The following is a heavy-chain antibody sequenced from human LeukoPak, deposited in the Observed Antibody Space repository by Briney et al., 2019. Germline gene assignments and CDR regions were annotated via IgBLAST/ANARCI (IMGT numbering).Heavy chain of an antibody. V-gene: IGHV3-30-3*01. J-gene: IGHJ4*02. CDR2: ISYDGNIE. CDR3: ARVGSSYCSSTSCRTFDS. CDR1: GFTFNTYA. Sequence: PGGSLRLSCAASGFTFNTYAMHWVRQAPGKGLEWVAVISYDGNIEDYADSVKGRFTISRDNSKNTLYLQVHSLTVEDTAVYYCARVGSSYCSSTSCRTFDSWGQGTLVTVSS. D-gene: IGHD2-2*01.